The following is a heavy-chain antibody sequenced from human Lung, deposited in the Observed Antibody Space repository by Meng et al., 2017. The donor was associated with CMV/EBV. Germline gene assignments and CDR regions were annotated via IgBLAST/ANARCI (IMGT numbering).Heavy chain of an antibody. Sequence: ASVKVSCKASGYTFTGYYIHWVRQAPGQGLEWMGWINPIIGVTNYAQKFQGRVAITADKSRNTAYMELSSLRSDDTAFYYCARGPGGSGSYYIYWGQGTLVTVSS. CDR1: GYTFTGYY. V-gene: IGHV1-2*02. CDR3: ARGPGGSGSYYIY. CDR2: INPIIGVT. J-gene: IGHJ4*02. D-gene: IGHD3-10*01.